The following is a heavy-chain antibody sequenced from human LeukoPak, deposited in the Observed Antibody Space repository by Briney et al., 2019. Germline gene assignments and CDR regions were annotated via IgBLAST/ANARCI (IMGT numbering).Heavy chain of an antibody. CDR1: GFTFSSYA. J-gene: IGHJ5*02. CDR2: ISSSSSYI. V-gene: IGHV3-21*01. D-gene: IGHD3-3*01. CDR3: ARECSITIFGVVPSAFDP. Sequence: GGSLRLSCAASGFTFSSYAMSLVRLAPGKGLEWVSSISSSSSYIYYADSVKGRFTISRDNAKNSLYLQMNSLRAEDTAVYYCARECSITIFGVVPSAFDPWGQGTLVTVSS.